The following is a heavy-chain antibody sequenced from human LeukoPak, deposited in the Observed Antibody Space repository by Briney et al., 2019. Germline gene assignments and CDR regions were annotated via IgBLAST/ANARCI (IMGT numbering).Heavy chain of an antibody. J-gene: IGHJ2*01. CDR3: ARAPCSSTSCYDFDL. CDR1: GFTFSSYS. D-gene: IGHD2-2*01. CDR2: ISSSSSYI. Sequence: PGGSLRLSCVASGFTFSSYSMNWVRQAPGKGLEWVSSISSSSSYIYYADSVKGRFTIFRDNAKDSLYLQVNSLRAEDTAVYYCARAPCSSTSCYDFDLWGRGTLVTVSS. V-gene: IGHV3-21*01.